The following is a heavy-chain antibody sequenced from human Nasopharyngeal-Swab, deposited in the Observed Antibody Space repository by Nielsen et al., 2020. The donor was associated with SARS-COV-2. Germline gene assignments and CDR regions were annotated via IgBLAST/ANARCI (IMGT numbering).Heavy chain of an antibody. V-gene: IGHV1-8*01. J-gene: IGHJ6*03. Sequence: ASVKVSCKASGYTFTSYDINWARPATGQGLEWMGWMNPNSGNTGYAQKFQGRVTMTRNTPISTAYMELSSLRSEDTAVYYCARGHQYQLLFHYYYYMDVWGKGTTVTVSS. CDR1: GYTFTSYD. D-gene: IGHD2-2*01. CDR3: ARGHQYQLLFHYYYYMDV. CDR2: MNPNSGNT.